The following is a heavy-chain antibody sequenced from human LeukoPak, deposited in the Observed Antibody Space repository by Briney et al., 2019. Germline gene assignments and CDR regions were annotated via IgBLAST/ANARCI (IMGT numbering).Heavy chain of an antibody. Sequence: ASVKVSCKASGYTFTTYNINWVRQAPGQGLEWMGWISGYNGNTNYAQKLQGRVTMTTDTSTSTAYMELSSLRSEDTAVYYCARGGGRDAFDIWGQGTMVTVSS. J-gene: IGHJ3*02. D-gene: IGHD3-16*01. V-gene: IGHV1-18*01. CDR3: ARGGGRDAFDI. CDR1: GYTFTTYN. CDR2: ISGYNGNT.